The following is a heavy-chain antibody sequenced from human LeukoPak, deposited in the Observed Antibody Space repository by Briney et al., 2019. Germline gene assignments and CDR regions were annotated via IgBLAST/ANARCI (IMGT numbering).Heavy chain of an antibody. CDR2: IWYDGSNK. CDR3: AKESHCSGGSCSPHFDY. V-gene: IGHV3-33*06. J-gene: IGHJ4*02. D-gene: IGHD2-15*01. Sequence: PGGSLRLSCAASGFTFSSYGMHWVRQAPGKGLEWVAVIWYDGSNKYYADSVKGRFAISRDNSKNTLYLQMNSLRAEDTAVYYCAKESHCSGGSCSPHFDYWGQGTLVTVSS. CDR1: GFTFSSYG.